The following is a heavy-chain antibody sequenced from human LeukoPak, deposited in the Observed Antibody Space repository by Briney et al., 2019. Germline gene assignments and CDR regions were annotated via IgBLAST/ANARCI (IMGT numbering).Heavy chain of an antibody. Sequence: ASVKVSCKASGYTFTGYYMHWVRQAPGQGLEWMGWINPNSGGTNYAQKFRGRVTMTRDTSISTAYMELSRLRSDDTPVYYCARGSGTLRYFDWLLESYDAFDIWGQGTMVTVSS. D-gene: IGHD3-9*01. V-gene: IGHV1-2*02. J-gene: IGHJ3*02. CDR2: INPNSGGT. CDR3: ARGSGTLRYFDWLLESYDAFDI. CDR1: GYTFTGYY.